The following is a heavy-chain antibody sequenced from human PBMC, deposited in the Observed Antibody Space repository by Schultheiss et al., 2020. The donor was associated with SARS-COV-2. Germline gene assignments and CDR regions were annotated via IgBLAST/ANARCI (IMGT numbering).Heavy chain of an antibody. V-gene: IGHV3-30*18. D-gene: IGHD3-10*01. CDR2: IPYDGSST. CDR1: GFSFSSYG. CDR3: AKDLDPRSFYGSGSYYNVYPHFEY. J-gene: IGHJ4*02. Sequence: GGSLRLSCAASGFSFSSYGMHWVRQAPGKGLEWVAVIPYDGSSTYYADSVKGRFTISRDNSKNRMYLQMNSLRPEDTGVYYCAKDLDPRSFYGSGSYYNVYPHFEYWGQGTLVTVSS.